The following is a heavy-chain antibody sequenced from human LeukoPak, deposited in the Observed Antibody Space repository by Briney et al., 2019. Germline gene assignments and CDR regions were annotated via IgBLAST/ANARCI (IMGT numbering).Heavy chain of an antibody. CDR2: ISSSSYI. CDR3: ARDREGLLWF. V-gene: IGHV3-21*01. CDR1: GFTFSSYS. D-gene: IGHD3-10*01. Sequence: GGSLRLSCAASGFTFSSYSMNWVRQAPGKGLEWVSSISSSSYIYYADSVKGRFAISRDNAKNSLYLQMNSLRAEDTAVYYCARDREGLLWFGGQGTLVTVSS. J-gene: IGHJ4*02.